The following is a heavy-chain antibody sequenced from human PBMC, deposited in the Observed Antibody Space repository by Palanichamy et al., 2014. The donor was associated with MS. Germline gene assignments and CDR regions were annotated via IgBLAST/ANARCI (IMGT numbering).Heavy chain of an antibody. CDR1: GYSISSGYY. CDR3: ARAKGSWFEWFDP. J-gene: IGHJ5*02. D-gene: IGHD3-10*01. Sequence: QVQLQESGPGLVKPSETLSLTCAVSGYSISSGYYWGWIQQPPGKGLEWIGSIYHSGSTYYNPSLKSRVTISVDTSKNQFSLKLSSVTAADTAVYYCARAKGSWFEWFDPWGQGTLVTVSS. CDR2: IYHSGST. V-gene: IGHV4-38-2*01.